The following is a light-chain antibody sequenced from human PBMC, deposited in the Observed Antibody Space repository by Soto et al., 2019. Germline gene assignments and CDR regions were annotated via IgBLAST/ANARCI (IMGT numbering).Light chain of an antibody. CDR2: AAS. CDR1: QGIRNY. J-gene: IGKJ2*01. V-gene: IGKV1-27*01. Sequence: DIQMTQSPSSLSASVGDRVTITCRASQGIRNYLAWYQQKPVKVPKLLIYAASTLQSVVPSRFSGSGSGTDFTLTISSLQTEDVATYYCQKYNSAPYTFGQGTKLEIK. CDR3: QKYNSAPYT.